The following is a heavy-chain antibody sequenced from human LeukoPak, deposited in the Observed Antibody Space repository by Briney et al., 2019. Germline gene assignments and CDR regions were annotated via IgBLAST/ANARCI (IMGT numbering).Heavy chain of an antibody. CDR3: AREALKNYFYDNPKDAFDI. J-gene: IGHJ3*02. CDR2: IIPIFGTA. V-gene: IGHV1-69*05. D-gene: IGHD3-22*01. CDR1: GGTFSSYA. Sequence: SVKVSCKASGGTFSSYAISWVRHAPGQGLEWMGGIIPIFGTANYAQKFQGRVTITTDESTSTAYMELSSLRSEDTAVYYCAREALKNYFYDNPKDAFDIWGQGTMVTVSS.